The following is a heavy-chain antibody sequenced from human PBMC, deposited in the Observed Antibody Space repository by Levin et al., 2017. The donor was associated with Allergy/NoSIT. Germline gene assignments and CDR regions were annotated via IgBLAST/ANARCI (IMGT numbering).Heavy chain of an antibody. V-gene: IGHV1-46*01. CDR2: INLSGGST. CDR1: GYTFTSDY. CDR3: ARSVSWGPFDY. D-gene: IGHD1-26*01. Sequence: GASVKVSCKASGYTFTSDYMHWVRQAPGQGLEWMGIINLSGGSTTYAQKFQGRVTMTRDTSTSTVYMELSSLRSEDTAMYYCARSVSWGPFDYWGQGTLVTVSS. J-gene: IGHJ4*02.